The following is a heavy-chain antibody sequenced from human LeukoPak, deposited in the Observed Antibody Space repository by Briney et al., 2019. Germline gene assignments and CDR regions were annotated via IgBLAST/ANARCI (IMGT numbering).Heavy chain of an antibody. CDR2: INPNSGGT. Sequence: GGSLRLSCAASGYTFTGYYMHWVRQAPGQGLEWMGWINPNSGGTNYAQKFQGRVTMTRDMSTSTVYMELSSLRSEDTAVYYCARDNDFDYWGQGTLVTVSS. J-gene: IGHJ4*02. CDR3: ARDNDFDY. D-gene: IGHD2-8*01. CDR1: GYTFTGYY. V-gene: IGHV1-2*02.